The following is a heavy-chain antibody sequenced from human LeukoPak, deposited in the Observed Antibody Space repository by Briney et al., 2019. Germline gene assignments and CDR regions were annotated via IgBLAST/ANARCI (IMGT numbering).Heavy chain of an antibody. CDR1: GYTFTSYD. D-gene: IGHD3-10*01. CDR3: ARANNYCGSGSYENWFDP. Sequence: ASVKVSCKASGYTFTSYDINWVRQAPGQGLEWMGWMNPNSGKTGYAQKFQGRVTMTRDTSISTAYMELSRLRSDDTAVYYCARANNYCGSGSYENWFDPWGQGTLVTVSS. V-gene: IGHV1-8*01. J-gene: IGHJ5*02. CDR2: MNPNSGKT.